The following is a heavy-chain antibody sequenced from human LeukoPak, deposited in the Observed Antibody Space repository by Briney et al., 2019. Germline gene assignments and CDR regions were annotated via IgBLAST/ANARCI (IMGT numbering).Heavy chain of an antibody. J-gene: IGHJ3*02. Sequence: GGSLRLSCAASGFTFNTYIMNWVRQAPGKAPEWVSSISASSTYIYYADSVKGRFTISRDNAGNSLYLQMNSLRVDDTATYFCARDRGYGDSHDAFEIWGRGTMVTVSS. V-gene: IGHV3-21*01. CDR3: ARDRGYGDSHDAFEI. CDR2: ISASSTYI. D-gene: IGHD4-17*01. CDR1: GFTFNTYI.